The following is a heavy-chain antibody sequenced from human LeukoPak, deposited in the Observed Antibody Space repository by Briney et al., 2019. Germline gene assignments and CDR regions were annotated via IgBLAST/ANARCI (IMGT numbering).Heavy chain of an antibody. V-gene: IGHV3-53*01. CDR3: ARGKAQALDY. Sequence: PGGSLRLSCAASGFTVSSNYMTWVRQAPGKGLESVSIIYSGGSTYYADSVKGRFTISSDNSKNTLYLQMNSLRAEDTAVYYCARGKAQALDYWGQGTLVTVSS. J-gene: IGHJ4*02. CDR1: GFTVSSNY. D-gene: IGHD3-3*02. CDR2: IYSGGST.